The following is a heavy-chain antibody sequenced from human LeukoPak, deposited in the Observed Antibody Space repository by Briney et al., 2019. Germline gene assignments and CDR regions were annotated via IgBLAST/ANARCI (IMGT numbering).Heavy chain of an antibody. V-gene: IGHV4-61*02. J-gene: IGHJ4*02. Sequence: PSQTLPLTCTVSGGSIRSGSYYWSWIRQPAGKGLEWIGRIDTSGSTNYNPSLKSRITISIDTSKNHFSLKMSSVTAADTAVYYCARGGSEGYWGQGTLVTVSS. CDR1: GGSIRSGSYY. D-gene: IGHD6-13*01. CDR2: IDTSGST. CDR3: ARGGSEGY.